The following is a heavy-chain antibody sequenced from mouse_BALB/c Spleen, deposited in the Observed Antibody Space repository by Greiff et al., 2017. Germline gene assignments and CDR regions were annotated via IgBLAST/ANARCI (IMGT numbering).Heavy chain of an antibody. V-gene: IGHV1-87*01. CDR1: GYTFTSYW. J-gene: IGHJ2*01. Sequence: QVQLQQSGAELARPGASVKLSCKASGYTFTSYWMQWVKQRPGQGLEWIGAIYPGDGDTRYTQKFKGKATLTADKSSSTAYMQLSSLASEDSAVYYCAREGLGRYFDYWGQGTTLTVSS. D-gene: IGHD4-1*01. CDR3: AREGLGRYFDY. CDR2: IYPGDGDT.